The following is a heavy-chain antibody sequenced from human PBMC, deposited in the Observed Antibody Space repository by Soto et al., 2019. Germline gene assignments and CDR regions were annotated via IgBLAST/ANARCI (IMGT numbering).Heavy chain of an antibody. CDR2: ISSNGGNT. CDR3: NSGYSSGLDV. J-gene: IGHJ6*02. V-gene: IGHV3-64D*06. CDR1: GFTFSSYA. D-gene: IGHD5-18*01. Sequence: GGSMRLSCSASGFTFSSYAMHWVRQAPGKGLEYVSAISSNGGNTYYADSVKGRFIISRDNSKNTLYLQMSSLRAEDTAVYYCNSGYSSGLDVWGQGTTVTSP.